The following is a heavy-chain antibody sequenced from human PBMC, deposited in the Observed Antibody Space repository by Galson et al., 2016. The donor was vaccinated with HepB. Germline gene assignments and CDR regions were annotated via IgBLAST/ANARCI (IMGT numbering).Heavy chain of an antibody. CDR1: GGSVSSGSFY. CDR3: ARGHDYGPTNWFDP. CDR2: SYHSGST. D-gene: IGHD4/OR15-4a*01. V-gene: IGHV4-61*03. J-gene: IGHJ5*02. Sequence: LSLTCNVSGGSVSSGSFYWTWIRKPPGKGLEWLGYSYHSGSTRYSPSLEGRLTISLDTSKNHLSLKLTSVTAADTAVYYCARGHDYGPTNWFDPWGQGILVTVSS.